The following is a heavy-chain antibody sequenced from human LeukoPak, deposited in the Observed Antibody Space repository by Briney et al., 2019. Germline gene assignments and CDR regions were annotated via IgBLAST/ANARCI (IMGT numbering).Heavy chain of an antibody. CDR3: ARDKVDTTSGAFDI. V-gene: IGHV3-33*01. CDR2: IWYDGSNK. D-gene: IGHD5-18*01. Sequence: GGSLRLSCAASGFTFSSYGMHWVRQAPGKGLEWVAVIWYDGSNKYYADSVKGRFTISRDNSKNTLCLQMNSLRAEDTAVYYCARDKVDTTSGAFDIWGQGTMVTVSS. J-gene: IGHJ3*02. CDR1: GFTFSSYG.